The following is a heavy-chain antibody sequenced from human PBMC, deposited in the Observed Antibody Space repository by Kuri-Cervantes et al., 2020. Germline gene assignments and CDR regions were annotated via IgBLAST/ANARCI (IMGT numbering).Heavy chain of an antibody. D-gene: IGHD3-9*01. J-gene: IGHJ6*03. CDR2: INPSGGST. CDR3: ARVPIFGPGSYYYYYYMDV. Sequence: ASVKVSCKASGYTFTRYCMHWVRQAPGQGLEWMGIINPSGGSTSYAQKFQGRVTITTDESTSTAYMELSSLRSEDTAVYYCARVPIFGPGSYYYYYYMDVWGKGTTVTVSS. V-gene: IGHV1-46*01. CDR1: GYTFTRYC.